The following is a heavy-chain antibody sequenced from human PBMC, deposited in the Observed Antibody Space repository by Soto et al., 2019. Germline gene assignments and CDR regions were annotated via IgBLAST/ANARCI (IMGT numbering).Heavy chain of an antibody. Sequence: SETLSLTCTVSGGSISSSSYYWGWIRQPPGKGLEWIGSIYYSGSTYYNPSLKSRVTISVDTSKNQFSLKLSSVTAADTAVYYCATPGGYDYYWGQGTLVTVSS. CDR1: GGSISSSSYY. CDR3: ATPGGYDYY. D-gene: IGHD5-12*01. J-gene: IGHJ4*02. V-gene: IGHV4-39*01. CDR2: IYYSGST.